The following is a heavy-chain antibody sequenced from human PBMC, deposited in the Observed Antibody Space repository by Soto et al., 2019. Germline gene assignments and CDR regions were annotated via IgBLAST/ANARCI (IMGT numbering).Heavy chain of an antibody. J-gene: IGHJ5*02. CDR1: GFTFSSYA. D-gene: IGHD3-16*02. CDR2: ISYYGSNK. Sequence: QVQLVESGGGVVQPGRSLRLSCAASGFTFSSYAMHCVRLAPGKGLAWVAVISYYGSNKYYADSVKGRFTISRDNSKNTLYLQMNSMRAEDTAVYYCARESHGADDYVWASYRPSPPGWFEPWRQGTLVTVSS. V-gene: IGHV3-30-3*01. CDR3: ARESHGADDYVWASYRPSPPGWFEP.